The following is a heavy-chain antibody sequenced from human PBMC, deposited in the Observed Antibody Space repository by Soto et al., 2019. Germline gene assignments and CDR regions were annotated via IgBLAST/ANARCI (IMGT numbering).Heavy chain of an antibody. CDR1: GYTFTSYA. J-gene: IGHJ4*02. V-gene: IGHV1-3*01. CDR2: INAGNGNT. Sequence: ASVKVSCKASGYTFTSYAMHWVRQAPGQRLEWMGWINAGNGNTKYSQKFQGRVTITRDTSASTAYMELSSLRSEDTAVYYCARSDLEYDILTGYYKGHPFDYWGQGTLVTVSS. CDR3: ARSDLEYDILTGYYKGHPFDY. D-gene: IGHD3-9*01.